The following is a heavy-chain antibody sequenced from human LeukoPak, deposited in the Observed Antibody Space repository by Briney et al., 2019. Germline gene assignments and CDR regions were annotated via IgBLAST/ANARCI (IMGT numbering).Heavy chain of an antibody. D-gene: IGHD6-19*01. CDR2: TSYSRTT. J-gene: IGHJ3*02. CDR3: AKLGHSDGWYLGAFDI. V-gene: IGHV4-59*08. CDR1: GGHITGHY. Sequence: PSETLSLTCAVSGGHITGHYWNWIRQTPGTRLEWIGYTSYSRTTIYNSYFKGRATMSIDTSKNQLYLNLTSVTATDTAVYYCAKLGHSDGWYLGAFDIWGQGTTVIVSS.